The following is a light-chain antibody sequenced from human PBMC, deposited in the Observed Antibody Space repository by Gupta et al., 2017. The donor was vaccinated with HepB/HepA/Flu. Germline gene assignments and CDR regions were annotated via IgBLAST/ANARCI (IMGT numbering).Light chain of an antibody. J-gene: IGKJ5*01. V-gene: IGKV3-20*01. CDR2: GAS. CDR1: QSVSSSY. Sequence: EIVLTQSPGTLSLSPGERATLSCRASQSVSSSYLAWYQQKPGQAPRLLIYGASSRATGIPDRFSGSGSGTDFTLTISRLEPEDFAVYYWQQDGSSITFGQGTRLEIK. CDR3: QQDGSSIT.